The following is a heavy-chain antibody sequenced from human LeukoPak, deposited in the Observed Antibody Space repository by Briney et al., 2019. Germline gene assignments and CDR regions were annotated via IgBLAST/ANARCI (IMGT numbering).Heavy chain of an antibody. J-gene: IGHJ6*02. CDR3: VKDKGPMARGDGMDV. V-gene: IGHV3-9*01. CDR1: GFTFDGHA. CDR2: ISWNSGII. Sequence: PGRSLRLSCAVSGFTFDGHAMHWVRQAPGKGLEWVAGISWNSGIIAYADSVKGRFTISRDNAKNSLYLQMNSLRPEDTAMYYCVKDKGPMARGDGMDVWGQGTAVTASS. D-gene: IGHD3-10*01.